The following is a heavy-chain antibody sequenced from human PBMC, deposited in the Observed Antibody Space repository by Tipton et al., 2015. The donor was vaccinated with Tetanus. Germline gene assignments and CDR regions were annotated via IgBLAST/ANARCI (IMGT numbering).Heavy chain of an antibody. J-gene: IGHJ4*01. D-gene: IGHD1/OR15-1a*01. Sequence: QLVQSGAEMKKPGASVKVSCKASGYTFTNFGISWVRQAPGQGLEWMGWIGAHNGYRHYAQRLKGRVTMTTDSSTTTGYMELRSLRSDATAMYYCARNNSSPFDYSAHGTLVPVSS. CDR3: ARNNSSPFDY. V-gene: IGHV1-18*01. CDR1: GYTFTNFG. CDR2: IGAHNGYR.